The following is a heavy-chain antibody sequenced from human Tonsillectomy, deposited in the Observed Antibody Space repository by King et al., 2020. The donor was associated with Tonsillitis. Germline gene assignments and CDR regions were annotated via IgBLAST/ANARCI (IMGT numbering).Heavy chain of an antibody. J-gene: IGHJ4*02. D-gene: IGHD5-18*01. V-gene: IGHV3-23*04. CDR2: XXGSGGST. CDR3: AKLWSLDTAII. CDR1: GFTFSSYA. Sequence: VQLVESGGGXVXPXGSLRLSCAASGFTFSSYAMSWVRXAPGKGLEWVXAXXGSGGSTYYADSVKGRFTISRDXSKNTLYLQMNSLRAEDTAVYYCAKLWSLDTAIIWGQGTLVTVSS.